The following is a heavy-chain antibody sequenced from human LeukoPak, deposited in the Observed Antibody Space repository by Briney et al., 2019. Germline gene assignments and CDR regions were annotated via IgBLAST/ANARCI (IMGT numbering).Heavy chain of an antibody. CDR3: ARGPRDYDSSSYYYSEMDY. V-gene: IGHV1-18*01. J-gene: IGHJ4*02. CDR2: IGAYNGNT. D-gene: IGHD3-22*01. CDR1: GYTFTSYG. Sequence: ASVKVSCKASGYTFTSYGISWVRQAPGQGLEWMGWIGAYNGNTNYAQKLQGRVTMTTDTSTSTAYMELRSLRSDDTAVYYCARGPRDYDSSSYYYSEMDYWGQGTLVTVSS.